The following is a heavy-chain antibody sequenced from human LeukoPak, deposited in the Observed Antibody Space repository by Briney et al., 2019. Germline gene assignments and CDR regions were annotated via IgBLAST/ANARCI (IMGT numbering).Heavy chain of an antibody. CDR2: ISDDGSNK. V-gene: IGHV3-30*18. Sequence: GGSLRLSCAASGFTFSTYGMHWVRQTPDKGPEWVAFISDDGSNKYYADSVKGRFTISRDNSKDTLYLQMNSLRPEDTAVYYCAKAFYSSGNSFLIDYWGQGTLVTVSS. J-gene: IGHJ4*02. CDR1: GFTFSTYG. D-gene: IGHD3-22*01. CDR3: AKAFYSSGNSFLIDY.